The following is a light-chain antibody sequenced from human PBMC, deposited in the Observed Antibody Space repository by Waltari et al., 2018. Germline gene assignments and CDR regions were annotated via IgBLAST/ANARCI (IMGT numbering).Light chain of an antibody. J-gene: IGKJ4*01. CDR3: QQSYT. V-gene: IGKV1-39*01. CDR2: GAS. Sequence: DIQMTQSPSSLSASVGEKVTITCRASQSISEYLNWYQQKPGKAHKLLIYGASSLQSGVPSRFSGSGFGTDFTLSITSLQPEDSATYYCQQSYTFGGGTKVEIK. CDR1: QSISEY.